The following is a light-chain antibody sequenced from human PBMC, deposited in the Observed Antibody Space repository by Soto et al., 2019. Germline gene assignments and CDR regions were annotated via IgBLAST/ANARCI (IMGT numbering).Light chain of an antibody. CDR2: DTD. CDR1: SSNIGNKF. CDR3: VTWDDKL. Sequence: QSVLTQPPSVSAAPGQRVTISCSGTSSNIGNKFVSWYQQFPGTAPRVLIYDTDKRPSGIPDRFSGSKSDTSATLAITGLQTGDEATYYCVTWDDKLFGGGTQLTVL. J-gene: IGLJ2*01. V-gene: IGLV1-51*01.